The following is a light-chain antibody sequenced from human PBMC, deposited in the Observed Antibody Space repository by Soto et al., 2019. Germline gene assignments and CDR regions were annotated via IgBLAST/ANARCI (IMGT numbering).Light chain of an antibody. J-gene: IGLJ1*01. CDR1: SSDVGGYNY. CDR3: CSYAGSYTFV. V-gene: IGLV2-11*01. Sequence: QSALTQPRSVSGSPGQSVTISCTGTSSDVGGYNYVSWYQQHPGKAPKLMIYDVSKRPSGAPDRFSGSKSGNTASLTISGLQAEDEADCYCCSYAGSYTFVFGTGTKLTVL. CDR2: DVS.